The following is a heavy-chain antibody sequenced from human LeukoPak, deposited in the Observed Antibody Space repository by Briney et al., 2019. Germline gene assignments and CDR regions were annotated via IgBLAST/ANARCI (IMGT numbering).Heavy chain of an antibody. J-gene: IGHJ4*02. D-gene: IGHD5-18*01. CDR2: IYYSGST. CDR3: ARMDTAMALYYFDD. V-gene: IGHV4-59*01. Sequence: SETLSLTCTVSGGSISSYYWSWIRQPPGKGLEWIGYIYYSGSTNYNPSLKSRVTISVDTSKNQFSLKLSSVTAADTAVYFCARMDTAMALYYFDDWGQGTLVTVSS. CDR1: GGSISSYY.